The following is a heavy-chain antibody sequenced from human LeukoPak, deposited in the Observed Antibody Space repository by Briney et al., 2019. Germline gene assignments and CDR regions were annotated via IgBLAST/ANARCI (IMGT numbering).Heavy chain of an antibody. D-gene: IGHD2-21*01. J-gene: IGHJ6*02. CDR3: ARLWRRYYGMDV. CDR1: GGSISSYY. V-gene: IGHV4-59*08. CDR2: IYYNGAT. Sequence: SETLSLTCTVSGGSISSYYWSWIRQSPGMGLEWIGSIYYNGATDYNPSLKSRVTISADTSNNQFSLKLSSVTAADTAVYYCARLWRRYYGMDVWGQGTTVTVSS.